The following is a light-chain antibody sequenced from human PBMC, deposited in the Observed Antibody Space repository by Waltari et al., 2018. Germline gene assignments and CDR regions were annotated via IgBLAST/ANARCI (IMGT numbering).Light chain of an antibody. Sequence: ELVLTQSPGTLSLSPGDRATLSCRASQSVSSSYLAWYQQKPGQAPRLLIYGASSRATGIPDRFSGSGSGTDFTLTISRLEPEDFAVYYCQQYGSSPPGITFGQGTRLEIK. V-gene: IGKV3-20*01. J-gene: IGKJ5*01. CDR3: QQYGSSPPGIT. CDR1: QSVSSSY. CDR2: GAS.